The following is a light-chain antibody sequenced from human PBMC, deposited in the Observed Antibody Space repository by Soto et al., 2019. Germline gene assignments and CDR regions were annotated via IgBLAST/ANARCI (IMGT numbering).Light chain of an antibody. Sequence: QSALTQPASVSGSPGESITISCTGTSSDVGAYNFVSWYQQDPGKAPKLMIYDVSSRPSGVSNRFSGSKSGHTASLTISGLQAEDEADYYCSSYTSSSTYVFGIGTKLTVL. CDR3: SSYTSSSTYV. CDR1: SSDVGAYNF. V-gene: IGLV2-14*01. J-gene: IGLJ1*01. CDR2: DVS.